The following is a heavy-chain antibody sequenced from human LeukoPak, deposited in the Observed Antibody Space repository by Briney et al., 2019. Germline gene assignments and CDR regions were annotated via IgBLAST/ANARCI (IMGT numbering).Heavy chain of an antibody. Sequence: SETQSLTCTVSGGSISSGGYYWSWIRQPAGKGLEWIGRIYTSGSTNYNPSLKSRVTMSVDTSKNQFSLKLSSVTAADTAVYYCARVRPSGHDLWSGSDAFDIWGQGTMVTVSS. J-gene: IGHJ3*02. CDR2: IYTSGST. CDR3: ARVRPSGHDLWSGSDAFDI. D-gene: IGHD3-3*01. CDR1: GGSISSGGYY. V-gene: IGHV4-61*02.